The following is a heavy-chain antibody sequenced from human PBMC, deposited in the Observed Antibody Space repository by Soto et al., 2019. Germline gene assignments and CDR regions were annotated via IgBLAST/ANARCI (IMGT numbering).Heavy chain of an antibody. Sequence: SETLSLTCTVSGVSISSGGYYWSWIRQDPGKGLEWIGNIYYSGGTYYNPSLKSRPILSVDTSKNHFSLTLRSVTAADSAMYYCASAFGGGCEYYCDVWGQGTLVTVSS. V-gene: IGHV4-31*03. CDR1: GVSISSGGYY. D-gene: IGHD2-15*01. CDR3: ASAFGGGCEYYCDV. J-gene: IGHJ4*02. CDR2: IYYSGGT.